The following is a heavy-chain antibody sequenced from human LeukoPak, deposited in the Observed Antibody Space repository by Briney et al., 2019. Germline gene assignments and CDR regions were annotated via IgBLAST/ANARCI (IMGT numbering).Heavy chain of an antibody. J-gene: IGHJ4*02. Sequence: PGGSLRLSCAASGFTFSNARMTWVRQAPGKGLEWLAVISHDGSNKHYADSVKGRITISRDNSMNTLYLQMNSPTAEDTAVYYCAKVRWGSDNALDSWGQGTLVTGSS. CDR1: GFTFSNAR. CDR2: ISHDGSNK. V-gene: IGHV3-30*18. CDR3: AKVRWGSDNALDS. D-gene: IGHD3-16*01.